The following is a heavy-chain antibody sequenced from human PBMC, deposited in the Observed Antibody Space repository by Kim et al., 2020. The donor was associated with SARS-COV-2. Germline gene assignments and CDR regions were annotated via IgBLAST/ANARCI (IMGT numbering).Heavy chain of an antibody. CDR2: IYPDDSEN. CDR1: GYKSTNHL. V-gene: IGHV5-51*01. CDR3: ARRGPEKYQPSVMDV. J-gene: IGHJ6*02. Sequence: GESLKISCKGSGYKSTNHLIMLGCQARGKGLVWWCIIYPDDSENKYSPDFKGQVTKTADKSISTAYLQWSSLEASDTAMYYCARRGPEKYQPSVMDVWGHGIMDTVSS. D-gene: IGHD2-2*01.